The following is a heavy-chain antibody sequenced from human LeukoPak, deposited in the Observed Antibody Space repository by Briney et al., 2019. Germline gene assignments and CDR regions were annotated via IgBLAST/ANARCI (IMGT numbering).Heavy chain of an antibody. J-gene: IGHJ4*02. Sequence: ASVKVSCKASGYTFTGYYMHWVRQAPGQGLEWMGWINPNSGGTNYAQKFQGRVTMTRDTSISTAYMELSRLGSDDTAVYYCARTRLRIGYYDSSGYPFDYWGQGTLVTVSS. V-gene: IGHV1-2*02. D-gene: IGHD3-22*01. CDR2: INPNSGGT. CDR3: ARTRLRIGYYDSSGYPFDY. CDR1: GYTFTGYY.